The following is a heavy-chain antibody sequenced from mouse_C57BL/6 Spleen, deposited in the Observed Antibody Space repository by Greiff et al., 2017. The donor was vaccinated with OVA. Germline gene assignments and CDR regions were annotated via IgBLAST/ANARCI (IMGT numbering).Heavy chain of an antibody. J-gene: IGHJ1*03. CDR2: IYPRSGNT. Sequence: QVQLQQSGAELARPGASVKLSCKASGYTFTSYGISWVKQRTGQGLEWIGEIYPRSGNTYYNEKFKGKATLTADKSSSTAYMELRSLTSEDSAVYFCARVDYSKGYFDVWGTGTTVTVSS. CDR3: ARVDYSKGYFDV. D-gene: IGHD2-5*01. CDR1: GYTFTSYG. V-gene: IGHV1-81*01.